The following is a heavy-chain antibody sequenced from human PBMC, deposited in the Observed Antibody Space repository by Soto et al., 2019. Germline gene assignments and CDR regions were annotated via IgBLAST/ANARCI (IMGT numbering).Heavy chain of an antibody. D-gene: IGHD2-15*01. CDR3: ARSDNVVVAAPRPVYFDY. V-gene: IGHV1-46*01. CDR1: GYSFTNYY. CDR2: INPSGIST. J-gene: IGHJ4*02. Sequence: QVQLVQSGAEVKKPGASVKVSCKTSGYSFTNYYLHWVRQAPGQGLEWMGLINPSGISTSYAQKFQGRVTMTRDTSTSTVYMDRISLRSEDTAVDYGARSDNVVVAAPRPVYFDYWGQGTLVTVSS.